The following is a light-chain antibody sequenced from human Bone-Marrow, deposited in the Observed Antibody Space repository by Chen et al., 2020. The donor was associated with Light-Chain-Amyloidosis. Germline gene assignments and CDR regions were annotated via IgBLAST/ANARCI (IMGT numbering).Light chain of an antibody. J-gene: IGLJ3*02. CDR3: SSYTRSSTLV. V-gene: IGLV2-14*01. CDR1: SSDVGNYDY. CDR2: EVS. Sequence: QSALTQPAPVSGSPGQSITLSCTGTSSDVGNYDYVSWYQHHPATAPKLIIYEVSNRPSGVSIRFSGSKSDNTASLTISGLLAEDEADYYCSSYTRSSTLVFGGGTKLTVL.